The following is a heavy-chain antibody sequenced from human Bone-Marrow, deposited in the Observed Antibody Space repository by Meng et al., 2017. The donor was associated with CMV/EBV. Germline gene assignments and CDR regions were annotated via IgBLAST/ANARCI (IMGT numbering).Heavy chain of an antibody. J-gene: IGHJ4*02. CDR3: ARPPYCTSTSCRSDYFAY. V-gene: IGHV4-34*01. D-gene: IGHD2-2*01. CDR2: INHGGST. Sequence: SETLSLTCAVYGGSFSGYYWSWIRQPPGKGLEWIGEINHGGSTNYNPSLKSRVTISVNTSKNQFSLKLSSVTAADTAVYYCARPPYCTSTSCRSDYFAYWGQGTLVTVSS. CDR1: GGSFSGYY.